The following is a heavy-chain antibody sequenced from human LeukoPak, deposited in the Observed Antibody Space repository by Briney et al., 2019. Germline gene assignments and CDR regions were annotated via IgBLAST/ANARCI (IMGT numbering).Heavy chain of an antibody. CDR3: ARGPPYYDLWSGYSPAPWFDP. D-gene: IGHD3-3*01. CDR2: INHSGST. J-gene: IGHJ5*02. V-gene: IGHV4-34*01. Sequence: SETLSLTCAVYGGSFSGYYWSWIRQPPGKGLEWIGEINHSGSTNYNPSLKSRVTISVDTSKNQFSLKLSSVTAADTAVYYCARGPPYYDLWSGYSPAPWFDPWGQGTLVTVSS. CDR1: GGSFSGYY.